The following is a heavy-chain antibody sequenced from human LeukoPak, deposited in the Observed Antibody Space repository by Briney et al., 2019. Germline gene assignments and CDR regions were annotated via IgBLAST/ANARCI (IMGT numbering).Heavy chain of an antibody. Sequence: VKVSCKASGGTFIIYTISWVRQAPGQGLEWMGRIIPILGIANYAQKFQGRVTITADKSTSTAYMELSSLRSEDTAVYYCARDLGYYDSSGYWSYWGQGTLVTVSS. CDR1: GGTFIIYT. CDR2: IIPILGIA. J-gene: IGHJ4*02. D-gene: IGHD3-22*01. V-gene: IGHV1-69*04. CDR3: ARDLGYYDSSGYWSY.